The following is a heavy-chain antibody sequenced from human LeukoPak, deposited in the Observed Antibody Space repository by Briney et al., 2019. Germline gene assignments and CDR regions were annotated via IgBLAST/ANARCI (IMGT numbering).Heavy chain of an antibody. CDR2: ISPYSGAT. J-gene: IGHJ4*02. Sequence: ASVKVSCKASGCAFTDYYLNWVRQAPGQGLEWMGWISPYSGATHYAQVFQGRVTMTRDTSISTAYMEVSRLRSDDTAVYYCARSMTTATWDYWGQGTLVTVSS. D-gene: IGHD4-17*01. CDR3: ARSMTTATWDY. V-gene: IGHV1-2*02. CDR1: GCAFTDYY.